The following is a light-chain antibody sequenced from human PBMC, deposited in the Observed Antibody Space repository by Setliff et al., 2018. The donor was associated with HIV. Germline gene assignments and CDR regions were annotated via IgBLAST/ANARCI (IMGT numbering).Light chain of an antibody. CDR2: GVR. V-gene: IGLV2-14*03. CDR1: SSDVGGYNY. CDR3: SSYSITNSLP. Sequence: QSALTQPASVSGSPGQSITISCTGTSSDVGGYNYVSWYQQHPGKAPKLIIYGVRNRPSGGSERFSGSKSGNTASLTISGLQAEDEADYYCSSYSITNSLPFGTGTKV. J-gene: IGLJ1*01.